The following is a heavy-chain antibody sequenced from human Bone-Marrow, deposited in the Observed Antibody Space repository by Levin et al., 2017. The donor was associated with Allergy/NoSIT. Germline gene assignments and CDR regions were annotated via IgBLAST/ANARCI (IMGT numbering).Heavy chain of an antibody. CDR1: GFTFSDYY. CDR3: ARDPYSSSSPGGFDY. J-gene: IGHJ4*02. CDR2: ISSSGSTI. V-gene: IGHV3-11*01. D-gene: IGHD6-6*01. Sequence: GESLKISCAASGFTFSDYYMSWIRQAPGKGLEWVSYISSSGSTIYYADSVTGRFTISRDNAKNSLYLQMNSLRAEDTAVYYCARDPYSSSSPGGFDYWGQGTLVTVSS.